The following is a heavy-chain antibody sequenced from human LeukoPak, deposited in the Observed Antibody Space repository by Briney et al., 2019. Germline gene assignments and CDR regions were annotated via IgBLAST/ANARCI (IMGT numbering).Heavy chain of an antibody. CDR1: GYTFTSYG. V-gene: IGHV1-8*01. CDR3: ASSIAAAGTGFDY. Sequence: ASVKVSCKASGYTFTSYGINWVRQATGQGLEWMGWMNPNSGNTGYAQKFQGRVTMTRNTSISTAYMELSSLRSEDTAVYYCASSIAAAGTGFDYWGQGTLVTVSS. J-gene: IGHJ4*02. CDR2: MNPNSGNT. D-gene: IGHD6-13*01.